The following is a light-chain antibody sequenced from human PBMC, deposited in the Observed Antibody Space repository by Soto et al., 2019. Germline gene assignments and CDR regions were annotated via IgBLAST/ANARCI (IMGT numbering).Light chain of an antibody. Sequence: QSALTQPASVSGSPGQSITISCTGTSSDVGSSNLVSWYQQHPCKAPKLMIYEGSKRPSGVSNRVSGSKSGNTASLTISGLQAEDEADYFCCSYAGTSTFVVFGGGTKLTVL. CDR3: CSYAGTSTFVV. V-gene: IGLV2-23*03. CDR2: EGS. J-gene: IGLJ2*01. CDR1: SSDVGSSNL.